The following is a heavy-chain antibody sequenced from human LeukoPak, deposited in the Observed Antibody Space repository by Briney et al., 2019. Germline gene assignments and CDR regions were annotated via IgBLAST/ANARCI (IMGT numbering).Heavy chain of an antibody. Sequence: PGGSLRLSCAASGFTFSNAWMSWIRQPPGKGLEWIGEINHSGSTNYTPSLKSRVTISVDTSKNQFSLKMSSVTAADTAVYYCARQRIMITFGGVIARSNFDYWGQGTLVTVSS. CDR2: INHSGST. J-gene: IGHJ4*02. D-gene: IGHD3-16*02. CDR1: GFTFSNAW. V-gene: IGHV4-34*01. CDR3: ARQRIMITFGGVIARSNFDY.